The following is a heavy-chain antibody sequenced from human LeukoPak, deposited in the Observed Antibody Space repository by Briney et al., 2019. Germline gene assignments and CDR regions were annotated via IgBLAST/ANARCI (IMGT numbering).Heavy chain of an antibody. CDR2: IGGSGTST. CDR3: ARRTIFAGMDV. J-gene: IGHJ6*02. CDR1: GFTFTEYA. D-gene: IGHD3-3*01. V-gene: IGHV3-23*01. Sequence: GGSLRLSCAASGFTFTEYAMSWVRQAPGKGLEWVSEIGGSGTSTYYADSVKGRFTISRDNSKNTLYLQMNSLRAEDTAVYYRARRTIFAGMDVWGQGTTVTVSS.